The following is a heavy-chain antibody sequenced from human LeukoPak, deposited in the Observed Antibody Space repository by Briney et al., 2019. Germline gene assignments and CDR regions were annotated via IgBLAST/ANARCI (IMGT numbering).Heavy chain of an antibody. V-gene: IGHV3-74*03. CDR2: INCDGSTT. Sequence: PGGSLRLSCAASGFTFTSYDMHWVRQAPGKGLVWVSLINCDGSTTKYADSVKGRFTMSRDNAKNTLYLEMNSLRGEDTAVYYCATGGSSGWYHFEDWGQGTLVTVSS. D-gene: IGHD6-19*01. J-gene: IGHJ4*02. CDR3: ATGGSSGWYHFED. CDR1: GFTFTSYD.